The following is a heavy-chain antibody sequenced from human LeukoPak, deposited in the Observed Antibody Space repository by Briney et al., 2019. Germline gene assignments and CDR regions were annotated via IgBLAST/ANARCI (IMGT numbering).Heavy chain of an antibody. J-gene: IGHJ6*03. CDR3: ARVHGPAAIPYYYYYMDV. CDR2: INPNNGGT. CDR1: GYTFTGFY. Sequence: GASVKVSCKASGYTFTGFYMHWVRQAPGQGLEWMGWINPNNGGTNYAQKFQGRVTMTRDTSISTAYMELSRLRSDDTAVYYCARVHGPAAIPYYYYYMDVWGKGTTVTVSS. D-gene: IGHD2-2*01. V-gene: IGHV1-2*02.